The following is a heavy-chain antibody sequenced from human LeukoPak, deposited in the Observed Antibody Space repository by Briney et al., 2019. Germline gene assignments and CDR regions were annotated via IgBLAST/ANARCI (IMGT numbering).Heavy chain of an antibody. CDR3: ARDRVTIFGVVIHFDY. J-gene: IGHJ4*02. D-gene: IGHD3-3*01. Sequence: SETLSPTCTVSGGSISSSSYYWGWIRQPPGKGLEWIGSIYYSGSTYYNPSLKSRVTISVDTSKNQFSLKLSSVTAADTAVYYCARDRVTIFGVVIHFDYWGQGTLVTVSS. CDR2: IYYSGST. CDR1: GGSISSSSYY. V-gene: IGHV4-39*07.